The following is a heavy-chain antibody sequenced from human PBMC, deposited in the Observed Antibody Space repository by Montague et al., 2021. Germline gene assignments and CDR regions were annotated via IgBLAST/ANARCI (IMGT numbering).Heavy chain of an antibody. J-gene: IGHJ5*02. CDR1: GGSISTYH. CDR2: THYNGNTNY. V-gene: IGHV4-59*01. Sequence: SETLSLTCTVSGGSISTYHWIWLRRPPGKGLEWIGETHYNGNTNYNYNPSLKIRVTISVDKSNNQFSLKLSAATAADTAVYYCARDREHTYGRFFHPWGQGTLVTVSS. D-gene: IGHD3-16*01. CDR3: ARDREHTYGRFFHP.